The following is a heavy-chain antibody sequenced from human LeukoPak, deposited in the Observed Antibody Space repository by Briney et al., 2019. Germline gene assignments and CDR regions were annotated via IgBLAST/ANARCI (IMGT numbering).Heavy chain of an antibody. V-gene: IGHV4-30-2*01. Sequence: SQTLSLTCTVSGGSISSGGYYWSWIRQPPGKGLEWIGYIYHSGSTYYNPSLKSRVTISVDRSKNQFSLKLSSVTAADTAVYYCARDPRHIAAAGPQYNWFDPWGQGTLVTVSS. CDR3: ARDPRHIAAAGPQYNWFDP. J-gene: IGHJ5*02. D-gene: IGHD6-13*01. CDR2: IYHSGST. CDR1: GGSISSGGYY.